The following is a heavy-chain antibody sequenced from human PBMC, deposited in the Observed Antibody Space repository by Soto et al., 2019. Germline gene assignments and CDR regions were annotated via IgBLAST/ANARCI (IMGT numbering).Heavy chain of an antibody. CDR3: ARDGDFWIAYRTKWGFTAFDY. J-gene: IGHJ4*02. CDR1: GYPFTDYY. Sequence: ASVKVSCKASGYPFTDYYIHWVRQAPGQGLEWMARINPNTGATDSAQKFQGRVTMPSDSSISTASMELNRLTSDDTAVYYCARDGDFWIAYRTKWGFTAFDYWGQGSQVTVSS. CDR2: INPNTGAT. V-gene: IGHV1-2*06. D-gene: IGHD3-3*01.